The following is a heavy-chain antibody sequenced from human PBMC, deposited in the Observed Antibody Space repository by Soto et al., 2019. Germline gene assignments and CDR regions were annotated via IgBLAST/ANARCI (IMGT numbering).Heavy chain of an antibody. CDR1: GGSISSGGYY. Sequence: QVQLQESGPGLVKPSQTLSLTCTVSGGSISSGGYYWSWIRQHPGKGLEWIGYIYYSGSTYYNPSLKSRFTISVDTSKTQFSLKLSSVTAADTAVYYCASSPETYGDYGFWVYGGQGPLVTVPS. CDR2: IYYSGST. D-gene: IGHD4-17*01. V-gene: IGHV4-31*03. CDR3: ASSPETYGDYGFWVY. J-gene: IGHJ4*02.